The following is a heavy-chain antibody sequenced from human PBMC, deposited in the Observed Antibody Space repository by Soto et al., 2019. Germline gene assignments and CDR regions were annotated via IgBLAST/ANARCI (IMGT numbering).Heavy chain of an antibody. Sequence: GGSLRLSCAASGFTFSSYAMSWVRQAPGKGLEWVAVISYDGSNKYYADSVTGRFTISRDNSKNTLYLQMNSLRAEDTAVYYCVRGDGDYYDGNGYLGRHWGQGTLVTVSS. CDR3: VRGDGDYYDGNGYLGRH. J-gene: IGHJ4*02. CDR1: GFTFSSYA. D-gene: IGHD3-22*01. CDR2: ISYDGSNK. V-gene: IGHV3-30*03.